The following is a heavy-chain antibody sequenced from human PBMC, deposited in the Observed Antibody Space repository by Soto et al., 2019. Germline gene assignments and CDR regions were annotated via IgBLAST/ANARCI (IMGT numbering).Heavy chain of an antibody. CDR3: AKVMYTWNDVAAFDS. Sequence: AHLSESGGGLQQPGGSLKLSCEASRITFSNFAMSWVRQAPGKGLEWISTIGVTAGSTYYTDSVRGRFTISRDNSKNTLYLEMNSLRAEDTALYYCAKVMYTWNDVAAFDSWGQGTLVAVSS. V-gene: IGHV3-23*01. CDR2: IGVTAGST. CDR1: RITFSNFA. D-gene: IGHD1-1*01. J-gene: IGHJ4*02.